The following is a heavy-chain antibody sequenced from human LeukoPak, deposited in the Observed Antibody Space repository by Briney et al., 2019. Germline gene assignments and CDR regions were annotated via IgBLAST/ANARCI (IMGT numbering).Heavy chain of an antibody. J-gene: IGHJ4*02. V-gene: IGHV1-18*01. CDR1: VYTFTSYG. CDR3: ARGKSGVGATVVHY. CDR2: ISAYNGNT. Sequence: GASVKVSCKASVYTFTSYGISWVRQAPGQGLEWMGWISAYNGNTNYAQKLQGRVTMTTDTSTSTAYMELRSLRSDDTAVYYCARGKSGVGATVVHYWGQGTLVTVSS. D-gene: IGHD1-26*01.